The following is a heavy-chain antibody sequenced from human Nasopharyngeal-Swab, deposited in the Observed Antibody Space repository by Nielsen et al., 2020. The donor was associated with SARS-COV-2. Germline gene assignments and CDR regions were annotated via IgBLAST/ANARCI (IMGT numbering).Heavy chain of an antibody. CDR3: ARGIGYFDY. CDR2: INHSGST. Sequence: SETLSLTCAVYGGSFSGYYWSWIRQPPGKGLEWIGEINHSGSTSYNPSLKSRVTISLDTSKSQFSLKLSSVTAADTAVYYCARGIGYFDYWGQGTLVTVSS. CDR1: GGSFSGYY. J-gene: IGHJ4*02. V-gene: IGHV4-34*01.